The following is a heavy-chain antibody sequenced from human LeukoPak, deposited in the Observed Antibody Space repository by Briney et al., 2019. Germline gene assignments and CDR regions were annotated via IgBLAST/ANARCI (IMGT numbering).Heavy chain of an antibody. CDR3: AKDRVGSGDGYFDY. J-gene: IGHJ4*02. V-gene: IGHV3-23*01. CDR2: IGGSGGST. CDR1: GFTFSSYA. D-gene: IGHD5-24*01. Sequence: PGGSLRLSCAASGFTFSSYAMSWVGQAPGKGLEWVSAIGGSGGSTYYSDSVKGRFTISRDNSKNTLYLQMNSLRAEDTAVYYCAKDRVGSGDGYFDYWGQGTLVTVSS.